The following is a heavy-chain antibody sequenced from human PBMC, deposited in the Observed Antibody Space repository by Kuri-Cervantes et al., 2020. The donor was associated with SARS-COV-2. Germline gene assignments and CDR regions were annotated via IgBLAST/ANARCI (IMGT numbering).Heavy chain of an antibody. CDR1: GFTFSSYG. CDR2: ISSSSSYI. CDR3: ARGPTPSHEFDY. J-gene: IGHJ4*02. V-gene: IGHV3-21*01. Sequence: GESLKISCAASGFTFSSYGMHWVRQAPGKGLEWVSSISSSSSYIYYADSVKGRFTISRDNAKNSLYLQMNSLRAEDTAVYYCARGPTPSHEFDYWSQGTLVTVSS.